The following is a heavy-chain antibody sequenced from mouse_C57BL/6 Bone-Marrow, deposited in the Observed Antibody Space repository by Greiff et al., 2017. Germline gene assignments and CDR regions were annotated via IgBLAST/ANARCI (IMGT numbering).Heavy chain of an antibody. J-gene: IGHJ2*01. CDR3: TPYYYGSSPYYFDD. CDR2: IDPENGDT. CDR1: GFNIKDDY. Sequence: VQLQQSGAELVRPGASVKLSCTASGFNIKDDYMHWVKQRPEQGLEWIGWIDPENGDTEYASKFQGKATITADTSSNTAYLQLSSLTSEDTAVYYCTPYYYGSSPYYFDDWGQGTTLTVSS. D-gene: IGHD1-1*01. V-gene: IGHV14-4*01.